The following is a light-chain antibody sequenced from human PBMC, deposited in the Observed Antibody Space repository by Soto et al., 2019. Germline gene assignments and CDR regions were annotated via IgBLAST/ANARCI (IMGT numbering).Light chain of an antibody. Sequence: QSALTQTASVSGSPGQSITISCTGTSSDVGGYDYVSWYQQHPGKAPKLMIYDVSNRPSGVSNRFSGSKSGNTASLTISGLEAEDEADYHCSSYTSSGTLVFGGGPKLTVL. V-gene: IGLV2-14*01. CDR1: SSDVGGYDY. CDR2: DVS. CDR3: SSYTSSGTLV. J-gene: IGLJ3*02.